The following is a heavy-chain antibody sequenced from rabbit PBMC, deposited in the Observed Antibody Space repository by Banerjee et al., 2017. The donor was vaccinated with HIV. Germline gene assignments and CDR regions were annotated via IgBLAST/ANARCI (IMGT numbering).Heavy chain of an antibody. CDR3: AREPAGYGGYDYDTFNL. V-gene: IGHV1S40*01. D-gene: IGHD6-1*01. CDR2: IYNGDGNT. Sequence: QSLEESGGDLVKPGASLTLTCTASGFSFSTSYYMCWVRQAPGKGLEWIACIYNGDGNTYYASWAKGRFTISKTSSTTVTLQMTSLTAADTATYFCAREPAGYGGYDYDTFNLWGPGTLVTVS. J-gene: IGHJ4*01. CDR1: GFSFSTSYY.